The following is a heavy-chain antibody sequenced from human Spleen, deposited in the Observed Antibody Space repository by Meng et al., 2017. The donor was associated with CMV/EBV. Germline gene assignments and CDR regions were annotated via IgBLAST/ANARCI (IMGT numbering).Heavy chain of an antibody. J-gene: IGHJ6*02. D-gene: IGHD2-15*01. CDR1: GFTFSSYA. V-gene: IGHV3-30*04. Sequence: PGGSLRLSCTASGFTFSSYAMHWVRQAPGKGLEWVAIISYDGNNDSYADSVKGRFTISRDNSKNTLFLQMDSLRAEDSAVYYCARGDVDYSTPPRGMDVWGQGTTVTVSS. CDR3: ARGDVDYSTPPRGMDV. CDR2: ISYDGNND.